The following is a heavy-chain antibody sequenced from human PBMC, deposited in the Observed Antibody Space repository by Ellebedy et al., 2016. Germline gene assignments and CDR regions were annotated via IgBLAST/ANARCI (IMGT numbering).Heavy chain of an antibody. CDR1: GYTFPGYY. D-gene: IGHD1-14*01. CDR3: ARRPFGNFDY. J-gene: IGHJ4*02. Sequence: ASVKVSXXASGYTFPGYYIQWVRQATGQGLEWMGWINPNSGNTGYAQKFQGRVTMARNTSISTAYMELSSLRSEDTAVYYCARRPFGNFDYWGQGTLVTVSS. CDR2: INPNSGNT. V-gene: IGHV1-8*02.